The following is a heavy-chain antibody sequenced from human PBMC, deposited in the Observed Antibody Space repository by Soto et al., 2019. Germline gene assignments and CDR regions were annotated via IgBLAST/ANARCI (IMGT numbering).Heavy chain of an antibody. V-gene: IGHV1-18*01. J-gene: IGHJ6*02. CDR3: ARHLTYCSAGSCYSDFPYYGMDV. D-gene: IGHD2-15*01. CDR1: GYTFTSYG. Sequence: ASVKVSCKASGYTFTSYGISWVRQAPGQGLEWMGWISAYNGNTNYAQKLQGRVTMTTDTSTSTAYMELRSLRSDDTAVYYCARHLTYCSAGSCYSDFPYYGMDVWGQGTTVTVSS. CDR2: ISAYNGNT.